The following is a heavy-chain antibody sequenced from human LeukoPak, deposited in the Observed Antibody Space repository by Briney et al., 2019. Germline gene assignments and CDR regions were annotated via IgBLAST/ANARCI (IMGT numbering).Heavy chain of an antibody. CDR3: ARDFTARGYYYDSSGYYPRDY. CDR2: IYHSGST. Sequence: SETLSLTCTVSGGSISSGDYYWSWIRQPPGKGLEWIGYIYHSGSTYYNPSLKSRVIISVDRSKNQFSLKLSSVTAADTAVYYCARDFTARGYYYDSSGYYPRDYWGQGTLVTVSS. D-gene: IGHD3-22*01. J-gene: IGHJ4*02. V-gene: IGHV4-30-2*01. CDR1: GGSISSGDYY.